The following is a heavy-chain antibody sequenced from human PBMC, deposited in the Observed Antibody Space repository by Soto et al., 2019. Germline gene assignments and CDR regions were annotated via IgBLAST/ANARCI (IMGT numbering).Heavy chain of an antibody. CDR2: INSDGSST. Sequence: GGSLRLSCAASGFTFSSYWMHWVRQAPGKGLVWVSRINSDGSSTSDGDSVKGRFNISRDNAKNTLYLKMNSLRAEDTDVYYCASAWYYDILSGYYDAFDIWGQGTMVTVSS. D-gene: IGHD3-9*01. CDR1: GFTFSSYW. V-gene: IGHV3-74*01. J-gene: IGHJ3*02. CDR3: ASAWYYDILSGYYDAFDI.